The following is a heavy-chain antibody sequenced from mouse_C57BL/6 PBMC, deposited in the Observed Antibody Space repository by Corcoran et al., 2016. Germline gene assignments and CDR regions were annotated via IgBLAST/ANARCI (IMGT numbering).Heavy chain of an antibody. CDR1: GYTFTDYN. CDR3: ARKPGYYYGSSLYWYFDV. D-gene: IGHD1-1*01. V-gene: IGHV1-18*01. J-gene: IGHJ1*03. Sequence: EVQLQQSGPELVKPGASVKIPCKASGYTFTDYNMDWVKQSHGKSLEWIGDINPNNGGTIYNQKFKGKATLTVDKSSSTAYMELRSLTSEDTAVYYCARKPGYYYGSSLYWYFDVWGTGTTVTVSS. CDR2: INPNNGGT.